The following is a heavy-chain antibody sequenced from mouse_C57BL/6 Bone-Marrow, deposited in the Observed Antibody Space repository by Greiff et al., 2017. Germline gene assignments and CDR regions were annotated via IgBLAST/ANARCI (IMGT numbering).Heavy chain of an antibody. CDR3: VRHPYAMDY. CDR1: GFSFNTYA. CDR2: IRSKSNNYAT. Sequence: EVKLVESGGGLVQPKGSLKLSWAASGFSFNTYAMNWVRQAPGKGLEWVACIRSKSNNYATYYADSVKDRFTISRADSESMLYLQMNNLKTEDTAMYYCVRHPYAMDYWGQGTSVTVSS. V-gene: IGHV10-1*01. J-gene: IGHJ4*01.